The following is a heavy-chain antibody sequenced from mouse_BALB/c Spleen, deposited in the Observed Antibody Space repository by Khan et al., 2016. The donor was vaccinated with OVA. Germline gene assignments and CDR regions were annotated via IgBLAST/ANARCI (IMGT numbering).Heavy chain of an antibody. Sequence: QVQLQQPGAELVKPGTSVKLSCKASGYTFTDYWIHWVKQRPGQGLEWIGEINPRNGRNNYNEKVTSKAILTVDKSSPTAYMQLSSLTTEDSAVYHCAREGYAYGYKRDFDFWGQGTTLTVSS. CDR3: AREGYAYGYKRDFDF. V-gene: IGHV1S81*02. CDR2: INPRNGRN. D-gene: IGHD1-1*01. CDR1: GYTFTDYW. J-gene: IGHJ2*01.